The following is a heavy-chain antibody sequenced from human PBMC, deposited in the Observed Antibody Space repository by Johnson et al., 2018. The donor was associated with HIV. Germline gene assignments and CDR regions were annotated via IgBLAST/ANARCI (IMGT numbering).Heavy chain of an antibody. J-gene: IGHJ3*02. CDR1: GFTFSRYG. V-gene: IGHV3-30*02. D-gene: IGHD6-19*01. CDR3: AKRVSGWNFGVDAFDI. Sequence: QVQLVESGGGVVRPGGSLRPSCVASGFTFSRYGMHWVRQAPGKGLEWVAFIPHDGSNDYYADSVTGRFNISRDNSENTLYLQMTSLRAEDTAVFYCAKRVSGWNFGVDAFDIWGQGTMVTVSS. CDR2: IPHDGSND.